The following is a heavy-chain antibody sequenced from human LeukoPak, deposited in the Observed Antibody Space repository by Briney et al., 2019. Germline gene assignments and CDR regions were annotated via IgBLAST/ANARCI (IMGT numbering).Heavy chain of an antibody. CDR2: IYTSGNT. CDR1: GGSISSGRYY. J-gene: IGHJ5*02. D-gene: IGHD6-6*01. CDR3: ASSSLEARPIAARANCFDP. V-gene: IGHV4-61*02. Sequence: PSETLSLTCTVSGGSISSGRYYWSWIRQPAGKGLEWIGRIYTSGNTNYNPSLKSRATISVDTSKSQFSLKLSSLTAADTAVYYCASSSLEARPIAARANCFDPWGQGTLVTVSS.